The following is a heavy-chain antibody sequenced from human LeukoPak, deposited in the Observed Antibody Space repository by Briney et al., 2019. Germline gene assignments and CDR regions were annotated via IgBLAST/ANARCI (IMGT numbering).Heavy chain of an antibody. Sequence: PSETVSLTCTVSGGSISSGGYYWSWIRQHPGKGLEWIGYIYYSGSTYYNPSLKSRVTISVDTSKNQFSLKLSSVTAADTAVYYCARSRITMVRGVTTAPTFDYWGQGTLVTVSS. J-gene: IGHJ4*02. D-gene: IGHD3-10*01. V-gene: IGHV4-31*03. CDR1: GGSISSGGYY. CDR3: ARSRITMVRGVTTAPTFDY. CDR2: IYYSGST.